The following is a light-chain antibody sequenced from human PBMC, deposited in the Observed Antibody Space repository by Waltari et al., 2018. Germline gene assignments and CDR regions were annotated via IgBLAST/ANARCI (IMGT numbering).Light chain of an antibody. Sequence: DIQMTQSPSSVSASVGDRVTITCRASQGISGLLAWYQLKPGKGPTLLIYAASRLQSGVPSRFSGSGFGTDFTLTISSLRPEDLATYYCQQTHSFPLTFGGGTKVEIK. V-gene: IGKV1D-12*01. CDR2: AAS. J-gene: IGKJ4*01. CDR1: QGISGL. CDR3: QQTHSFPLT.